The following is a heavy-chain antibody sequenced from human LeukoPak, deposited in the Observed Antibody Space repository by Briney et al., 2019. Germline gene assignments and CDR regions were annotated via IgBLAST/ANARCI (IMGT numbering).Heavy chain of an antibody. J-gene: IGHJ4*02. CDR2: IYYSGNT. CDR3: AREGSSSDTHFDY. CDR1: GGSISSGGYY. V-gene: IGHV4-61*08. D-gene: IGHD6-6*01. Sequence: PSETLSLTCTVSGGSISSGGYYWTWIRQPPGKGLEWIGYIYYSGNTNYNPSLKSRVTISVDTSKNQFSLKLSSVTAADTAVYYCAREGSSSDTHFDYWGQGTLVTVSS.